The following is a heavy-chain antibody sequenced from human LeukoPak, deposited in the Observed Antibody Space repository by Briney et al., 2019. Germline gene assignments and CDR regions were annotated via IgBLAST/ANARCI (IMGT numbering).Heavy chain of an antibody. CDR3: AKDTFTSARFGEPSDAFDI. V-gene: IGHV3-30-3*01. CDR2: ISYDGNNK. CDR1: GFTFSSYA. Sequence: GGSLRLSCAASGFTFSSYAMHWVRQAPGKGLEWVAVISYDGNNKYYADSVKGRFTISRDNSKNTLYLQMNSLRAEDTALYYCAKDTFTSARFGEPSDAFDIWGQGTMVTVSS. D-gene: IGHD3-10*01. J-gene: IGHJ3*02.